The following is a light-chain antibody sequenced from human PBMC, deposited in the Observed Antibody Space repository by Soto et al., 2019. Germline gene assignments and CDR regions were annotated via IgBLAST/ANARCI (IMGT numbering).Light chain of an antibody. CDR2: KAS. CDR1: QSISSW. CDR3: QKYYSYMWK. J-gene: IGKJ1*01. V-gene: IGKV1-5*03. Sequence: DIQMTHSPSTLSASVLYIVTITCRASQSISSWLAWYQQKAGKAPKLLIYKASSLESGVPSRFSGSGSGTEFTLTISSLQPDDFATFYCQKYYSYMWKFGQGTKVDIK.